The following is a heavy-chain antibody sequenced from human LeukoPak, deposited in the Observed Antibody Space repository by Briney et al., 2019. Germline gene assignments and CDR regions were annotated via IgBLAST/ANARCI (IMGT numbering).Heavy chain of an antibody. J-gene: IGHJ3*02. CDR1: GYTFTGYY. Sequence: GASVKVSCKASGYTFTGYYMHWVRQAPGQGLEWMGWINPNSGNTGYAQKFQGRVTITRNTSISTAYMELSSLRSEDTAVYYCARGIEKGAFDIWGQGTMVTVSS. V-gene: IGHV1-8*03. CDR2: INPNSGNT. CDR3: ARGIEKGAFDI.